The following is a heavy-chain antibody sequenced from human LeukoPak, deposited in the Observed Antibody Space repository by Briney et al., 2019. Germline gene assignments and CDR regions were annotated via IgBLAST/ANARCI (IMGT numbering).Heavy chain of an antibody. CDR3: ARGGD. CDR2: ISYDGSNK. D-gene: IGHD3-10*01. V-gene: IGHV3-30*04. J-gene: IGHJ4*02. Sequence: ESGGSLRLSCAASGFTFSSYAMHWVRQAPGKGPEWVAVISYDGSNKYYADSVKGRFTISRDNSKNTLYLQMNSLRAEDTAVYYCARGGDWGQGTLVTVSS. CDR1: GFTFSSYA.